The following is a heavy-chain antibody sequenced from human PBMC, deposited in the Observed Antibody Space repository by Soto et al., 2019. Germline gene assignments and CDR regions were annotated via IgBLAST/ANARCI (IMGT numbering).Heavy chain of an antibody. CDR2: ISIGRRTI. V-gene: IGHV3-48*02. D-gene: IGHD2-21*01. J-gene: IGHJ5*02. CDR1: GFTFSSYS. Sequence: AGGSLRLSCAASGFTFSSYSMNWVRQAPGKGLEWVSYISIGRRTIYYADSVKGRFTISRDDAKNSLYLQMNSLRDEDTAVYYCARDNGIAGSFDPWGQGTLVTVSS. CDR3: ARDNGIAGSFDP.